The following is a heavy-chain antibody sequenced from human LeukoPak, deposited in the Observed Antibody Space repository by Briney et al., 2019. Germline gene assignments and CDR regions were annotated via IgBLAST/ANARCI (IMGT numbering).Heavy chain of an antibody. CDR3: ARDRSRGYSYT. Sequence: PGGSLRLSCAASGVTVSTNYMSWVRQAPGKGLEWVSVIYSDGNTYYADSVKGRFTISRDNSKNTLYLQMNSLRVEDTAVYYCARDRSRGYSYTWGQGTLVTVSS. J-gene: IGHJ4*02. CDR1: GVTVSTNY. D-gene: IGHD5-18*01. V-gene: IGHV3-53*01. CDR2: IYSDGNT.